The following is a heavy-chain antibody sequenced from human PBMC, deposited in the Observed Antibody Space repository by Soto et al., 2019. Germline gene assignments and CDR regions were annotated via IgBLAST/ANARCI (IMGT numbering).Heavy chain of an antibody. Sequence: VGSLRLSCAASGFTFSSYAMSWVRQAPGKGLEWVSAISGSGGSTYYADSVKGRFTISRDNSKNTLYLQMNSLRAEDTAVYYCAKPKGEWAVAGERYYFDYWGQGTLVTVSS. V-gene: IGHV3-23*01. CDR2: ISGSGGST. CDR3: AKPKGEWAVAGERYYFDY. J-gene: IGHJ4*02. D-gene: IGHD6-19*01. CDR1: GFTFSSYA.